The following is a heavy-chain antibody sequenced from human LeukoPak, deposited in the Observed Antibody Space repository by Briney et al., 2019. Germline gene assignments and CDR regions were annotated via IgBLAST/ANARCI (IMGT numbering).Heavy chain of an antibody. CDR2: IYYTGAT. CDR3: ARGVFIAASQYGY. D-gene: IGHD6-13*01. J-gene: IGHJ4*02. CDR1: GGSISSYY. Sequence: SETLSLTCTVSGGSISSYYWTWIRQPPGKGLEWIGYIYYTGATNYNPSLKSRVTISVDTSKNQFSLKLSSVTAADTAVYYCARGVFIAASQYGYWGQGTLVTVSS. V-gene: IGHV4-59*01.